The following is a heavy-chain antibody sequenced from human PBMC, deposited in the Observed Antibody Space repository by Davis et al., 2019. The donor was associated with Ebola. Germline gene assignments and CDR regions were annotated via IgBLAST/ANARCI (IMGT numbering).Heavy chain of an antibody. D-gene: IGHD1-26*01. CDR1: GDSVSSGG. J-gene: IGHJ6*02. CDR3: VRGWGRTGLGV. CDR2: TYYTSKWFN. Sequence: HSQTLSLTCAISGDSVSSGGWNWIRQSPSRGLEWLGRTYYTSKWFNNYAVSVKSRITINPDTSKNQLSLQLNSVTPEDTAVYYCVRGWGRTGLGVWGQGTTVTVSS. V-gene: IGHV6-1*01.